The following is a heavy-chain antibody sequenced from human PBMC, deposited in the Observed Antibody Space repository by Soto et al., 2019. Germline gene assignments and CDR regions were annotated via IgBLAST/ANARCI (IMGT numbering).Heavy chain of an antibody. CDR1: GFTFSDYY. J-gene: IGHJ5*02. D-gene: IGHD3-3*01. Sequence: PGGSLRLSSAASGFTFSDYYMSWVRQAPGKGLEWVSYINNGGETIYYADSVKGRFTMSRDNAKNSVYLQMNSLRDEDTAVYYCSRGDSIFGVVMGGKSFDPWRRGTLVTVSS. V-gene: IGHV3-11*01. CDR2: INNGGETI. CDR3: SRGDSIFGVVMGGKSFDP.